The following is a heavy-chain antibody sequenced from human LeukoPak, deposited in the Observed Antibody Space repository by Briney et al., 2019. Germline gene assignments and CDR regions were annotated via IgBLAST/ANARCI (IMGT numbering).Heavy chain of an antibody. CDR1: GFTFDDYA. Sequence: PGGSLRLSCAGSGFTFDDYAMHWVWQAPGQGLEWVSGISWNSGNIDYADSVKGRFIVSRDNAKNSLYLQMNSLRDEDMALYYCAKGRSGYYYGLGPLDYWGQGTLVTVSS. J-gene: IGHJ4*02. CDR2: ISWNSGNI. V-gene: IGHV3-9*03. CDR3: AKGRSGYYYGLGPLDY. D-gene: IGHD3-10*01.